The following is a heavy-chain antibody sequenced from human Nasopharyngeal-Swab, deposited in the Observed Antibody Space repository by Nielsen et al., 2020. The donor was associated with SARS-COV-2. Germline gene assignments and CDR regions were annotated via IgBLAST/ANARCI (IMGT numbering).Heavy chain of an antibody. D-gene: IGHD3-22*01. J-gene: IGHJ3*02. Sequence: SETLSLTCTVSGGSISSYYWSWIRQPPGKGLEWIGYIYYSGSTNYNPSLKSRVTISVDTSKNQFSLKLSSVTAADTAVYYCARDSLIMIVVVGWAFDIWGQGTMVTVSS. CDR1: GGSISSYY. CDR3: ARDSLIMIVVVGWAFDI. CDR2: IYYSGST. V-gene: IGHV4-59*01.